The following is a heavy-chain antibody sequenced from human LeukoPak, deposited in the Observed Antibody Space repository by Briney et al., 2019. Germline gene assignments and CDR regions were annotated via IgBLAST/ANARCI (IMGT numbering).Heavy chain of an antibody. CDR3: AIDFWTGHDY. Sequence: PGGSLRLSCVASGFTFSSVSMHWVRQALGKGLEWVSYISYSSSLIYYADSVKGRFTISRDNAKNSLYLQMNSLRAEDTAVYYCAIDFWTGHDYWGQGALVTVSS. CDR2: ISYSSSLI. CDR1: GFTFSSVS. D-gene: IGHD3/OR15-3a*01. J-gene: IGHJ4*02. V-gene: IGHV3-48*01.